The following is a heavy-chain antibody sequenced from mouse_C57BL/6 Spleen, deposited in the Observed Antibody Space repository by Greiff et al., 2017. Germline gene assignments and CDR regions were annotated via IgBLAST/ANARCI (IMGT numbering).Heavy chain of an antibody. CDR3: AREYGYDSPWFAY. J-gene: IGHJ3*01. Sequence: QVQLQQSGAELVRPGTSVKVSCKASGYAFTNYLIEWVKQRPGQGLEWIGVINPGSGGTNYNEKFKGKATLTADKSSSTAYMQLSSLTSEDSAVYFCAREYGYDSPWFAYWGQGTLVTVSA. CDR1: GYAFTNYL. D-gene: IGHD2-2*01. V-gene: IGHV1-54*01. CDR2: INPGSGGT.